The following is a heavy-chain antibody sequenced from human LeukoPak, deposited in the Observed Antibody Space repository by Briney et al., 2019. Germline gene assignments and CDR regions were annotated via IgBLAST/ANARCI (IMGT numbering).Heavy chain of an antibody. Sequence: SETLSLTCTVTGGSISSGDYYWSWLRQPPGKGLERIASIYSGGMTFYSPSLKSRLTISADTSRNHFSLRLSSVTAADTALYFCARHFDHPTAYFDSWGQGSLVTVSS. CDR3: ARHFDHPTAYFDS. V-gene: IGHV4-39*01. D-gene: IGHD1-14*01. CDR2: IYSGGMT. J-gene: IGHJ4*02. CDR1: GGSISSGDYY.